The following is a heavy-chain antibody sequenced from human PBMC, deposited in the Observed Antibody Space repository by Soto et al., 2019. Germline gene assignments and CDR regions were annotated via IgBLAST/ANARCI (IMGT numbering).Heavy chain of an antibody. D-gene: IGHD2-2*01. CDR2: ISSSSSTI. Sequence: HPGGSLRLSCAASGFTFSSYSMNWVRKAPGKGLEWVSYISSSSSTIYYADSVKGRFTISRDNAKNSLYLQMNSLRDEDTAVYYCSRDPQYCSSTSCAHGFDYWGQGTLVTVSS. J-gene: IGHJ4*02. CDR1: GFTFSSYS. V-gene: IGHV3-48*02. CDR3: SRDPQYCSSTSCAHGFDY.